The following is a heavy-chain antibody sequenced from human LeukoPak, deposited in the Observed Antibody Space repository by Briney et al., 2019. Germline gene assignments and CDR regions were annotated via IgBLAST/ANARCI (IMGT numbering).Heavy chain of an antibody. Sequence: PGGSLRLSCAASGLTFSSSAMNWVRQAPGKGLEWVSGISSSGGITYYADSVKGRFTISRDNSKNTLYLQLNSLRAEDTAVYYCAKHEAYGSGSSLSALEIWGQGTMVSVSS. D-gene: IGHD3-10*01. V-gene: IGHV3-23*01. J-gene: IGHJ3*02. CDR3: AKHEAYGSGSSLSALEI. CDR2: ISSSGGIT. CDR1: GLTFSSSA.